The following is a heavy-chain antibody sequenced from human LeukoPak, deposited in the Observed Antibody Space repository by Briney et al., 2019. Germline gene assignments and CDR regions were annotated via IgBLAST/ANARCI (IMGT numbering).Heavy chain of an antibody. D-gene: IGHD6-13*01. CDR2: IYHSGST. Sequence: SETLSLTCTVSGGSISSGGYYWSWIRQPPGKGLERIGYIYHSGSTYYNPSLKSRVTISVDRSKNQFSLKLSSVTAADTAVYYCARDPEAAAGALDAFDIWGQGTMVTVSS. CDR1: GGSISSGGYY. CDR3: ARDPEAAAGALDAFDI. V-gene: IGHV4-30-2*01. J-gene: IGHJ3*02.